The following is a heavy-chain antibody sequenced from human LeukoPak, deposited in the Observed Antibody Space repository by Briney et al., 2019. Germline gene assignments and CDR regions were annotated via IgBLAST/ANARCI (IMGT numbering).Heavy chain of an antibody. Sequence: GGSLRLSCAASGFTFNNYGMHWVRQAPGKGLEWVSDISGGGATTFYADSVKGRFTISRDNSKNTRYLQLSSLRAEDTAVYYCAKSTGYSTTGRDFDSWGRGTLVTVSS. CDR2: ISGGGATT. J-gene: IGHJ4*02. CDR3: AKSTGYSTTGRDFDS. V-gene: IGHV3-23*01. D-gene: IGHD6-13*01. CDR1: GFTFNNYG.